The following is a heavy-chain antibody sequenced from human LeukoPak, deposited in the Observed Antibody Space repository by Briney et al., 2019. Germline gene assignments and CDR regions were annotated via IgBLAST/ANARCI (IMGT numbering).Heavy chain of an antibody. V-gene: IGHV1-18*01. Sequence: ASVKVSCKASGYTFTSYGISWVRQAPGQGLEWMGWISAYNGNTNYAQKLQGRVTMTTDTSTSTAYMELRSLRSDDTAVYYCARKAVADPMVYYFDYGGQGPLVTVS. D-gene: IGHD6-19*01. CDR2: ISAYNGNT. CDR1: GYTFTSYG. CDR3: ARKAVADPMVYYFDY. J-gene: IGHJ4*02.